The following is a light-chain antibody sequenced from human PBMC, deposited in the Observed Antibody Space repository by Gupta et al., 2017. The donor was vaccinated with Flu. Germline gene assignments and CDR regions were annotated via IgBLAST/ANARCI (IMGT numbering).Light chain of an antibody. CDR2: EDR. V-gene: IGLV3-21*02. J-gene: IGLJ3*02. CDR1: KIGSKN. CDR3: QVWDSSSDHWV. Sequence: GESKIGSKNEHGYEQKPGLAPGLVVYEDRFRPSGIPERCAGSNSWNTATLIISMVEAGDEADYYCQVWDSSSDHWVFGGGTKLTVL.